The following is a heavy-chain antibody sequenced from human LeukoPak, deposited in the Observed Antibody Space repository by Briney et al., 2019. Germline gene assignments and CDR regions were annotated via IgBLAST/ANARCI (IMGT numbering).Heavy chain of an antibody. V-gene: IGHV3-30*14. CDR2: ISYDGSNK. J-gene: IGHJ4*02. CDR3: ARDRLIYYDILTGYYTTEAAVDY. Sequence: PGGSLRLSCAASGFTFSSYAMHWVRQAPGKGLEWVAVISYDGSNKYYADSVKGRFTISRDNSKNTLYLQMNSLRAEDTAVYYCARDRLIYYDILTGYYTTEAAVDYCGQGTLVTASS. CDR1: GFTFSSYA. D-gene: IGHD3-9*01.